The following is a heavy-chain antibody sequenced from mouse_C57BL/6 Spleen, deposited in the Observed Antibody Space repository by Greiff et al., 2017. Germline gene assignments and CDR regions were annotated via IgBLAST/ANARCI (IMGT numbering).Heavy chain of an antibody. CDR2: IYPGSGST. CDR1: GYTFTSYW. CDR3: ARWDYSNFYAMDY. J-gene: IGHJ4*01. D-gene: IGHD2-5*01. Sequence: VQLQQSGAELVKPGASVKMSCKASGYTFTSYWITWVKQRPGQGLEWIGDIYPGSGSTNYNEKFKSKATLTVDTSSSTAYMQLSSLTSEDSAVYYCARWDYSNFYAMDYWGQGTSVTVSS. V-gene: IGHV1-55*01.